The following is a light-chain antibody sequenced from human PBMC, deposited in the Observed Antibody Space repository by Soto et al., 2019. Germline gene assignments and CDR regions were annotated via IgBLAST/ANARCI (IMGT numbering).Light chain of an antibody. Sequence: EVGVPQWPGPGALSIGEKASRSCRASQSVSSSYLAWYQQKPGQAHRLLIYGASSRATGIPDRFSGSGFGAVFPLTCCRLEPEDFAVHYCQQYGSSPETFGSGTKVDIK. CDR1: QSVSSSY. CDR3: QQYGSSPET. CDR2: GAS. V-gene: IGKV3-20*01. J-gene: IGKJ1*01.